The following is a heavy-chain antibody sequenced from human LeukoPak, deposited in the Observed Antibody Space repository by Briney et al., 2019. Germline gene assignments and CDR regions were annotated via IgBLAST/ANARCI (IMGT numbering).Heavy chain of an antibody. CDR2: ISSSSSYI. CDR1: GFTFSSYS. Sequence: GGSLRLSCAASGFTFSSYSMNWVRQAPGKGLEWVSSISSSSSYIYYADSVKGRFTISRDNAKNSLYLQMNSLRAEDTAVYYCAREEIVVVPAAIDDYYYYYMDVWGKGTTVTVSS. D-gene: IGHD2-2*02. J-gene: IGHJ6*03. V-gene: IGHV3-21*01. CDR3: AREEIVVVPAAIDDYYYYYMDV.